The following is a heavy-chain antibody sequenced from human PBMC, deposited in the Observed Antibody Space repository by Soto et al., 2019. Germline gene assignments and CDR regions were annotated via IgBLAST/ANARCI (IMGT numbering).Heavy chain of an antibody. CDR2: ISYDGSNK. CDR1: GFTFSSYA. J-gene: IGHJ3*02. D-gene: IGHD7-27*01. V-gene: IGHV3-30*04. CDR3: ARGPAGTGDGAFDI. Sequence: GGSLRLSCAASGFTFSSYAMHWVRQAPGKGLEWVAVISYDGSNKYYADSVKGRFTISRDNSKNTLYLQMNGLRAEDTAVYYCARGPAGTGDGAFDIWGQGTMVTVSS.